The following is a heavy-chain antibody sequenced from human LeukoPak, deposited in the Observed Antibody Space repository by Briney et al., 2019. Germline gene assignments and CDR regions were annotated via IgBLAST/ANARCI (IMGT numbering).Heavy chain of an antibody. Sequence: GGSLRLSCAASGFTVSSNYMSWVRQGPGQGLEWVAAISGSGDKTYYADSVKGRFTISRDNSKTTLFLQLNSLGAGDSAVFYCAKDGTNYGLGTSFDNWGQGTLVTVSS. V-gene: IGHV3-23*01. CDR2: ISGSGDKT. J-gene: IGHJ4*02. CDR1: GFTVSSNY. CDR3: AKDGTNYGLGTSFDN. D-gene: IGHD3-10*01.